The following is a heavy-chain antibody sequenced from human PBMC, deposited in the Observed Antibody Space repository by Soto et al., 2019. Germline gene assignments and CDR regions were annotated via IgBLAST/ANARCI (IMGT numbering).Heavy chain of an antibody. V-gene: IGHV1-2*04. CDR1: VYTFTCYY. CDR3: ARGIRYGSGSYYNNGAWFDH. D-gene: IGHD3-10*01. J-gene: IGHJ5*02. CDR2: INPNSGGT. Sequence: GXSVKVSCKASVYTFTCYYMHWVRQAPGQGLEWMGWINPNSGGTNYAQKFQGWVTMTRDTSISTAYMELSRLRSDDTAVYYCARGIRYGSGSYYNNGAWFDHWGQGPLVTVSS.